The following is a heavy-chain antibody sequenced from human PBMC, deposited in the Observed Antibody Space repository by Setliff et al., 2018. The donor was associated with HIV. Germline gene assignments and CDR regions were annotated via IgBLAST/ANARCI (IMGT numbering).Heavy chain of an antibody. Sequence: ASVKVSCKASGGTFSSYAISWVRQAPGQGLEWMGMIIPMYNIPAYAQKFQGRVTFTADESTSTAYMELSSLRSEDTAVYYCARNGPHGSGWYNYFDFWGQGTLVTVSS. CDR3: ARNGPHGSGWYNYFDF. V-gene: IGHV1-69*13. D-gene: IGHD6-19*01. CDR1: GGTFSSYA. J-gene: IGHJ4*02. CDR2: IIPMYNIP.